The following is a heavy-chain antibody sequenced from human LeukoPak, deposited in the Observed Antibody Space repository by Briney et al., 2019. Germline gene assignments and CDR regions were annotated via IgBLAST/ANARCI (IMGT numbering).Heavy chain of an antibody. V-gene: IGHV3-30*04. CDR3: ARDPYSGTYGDTYYYYMDV. Sequence: GGSLRLSCAASGFTFSSYAMHWVRQAPGKGLEWVAVISYDGSNKYYADSVKGRFTISRDNARNSLYLQMNSLRAEDTAVYYCARDPYSGTYGDTYYYYMDVWGKGTTVTISS. J-gene: IGHJ6*03. CDR1: GFTFSSYA. D-gene: IGHD1-26*01. CDR2: ISYDGSNK.